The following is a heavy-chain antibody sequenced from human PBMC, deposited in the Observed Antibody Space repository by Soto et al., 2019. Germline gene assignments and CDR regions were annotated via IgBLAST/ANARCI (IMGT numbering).Heavy chain of an antibody. J-gene: IGHJ4*02. CDR1: GDSISRYY. D-gene: IGHD6-13*01. CDR3: ARLISSTWYYFDV. V-gene: IGHV4-4*07. CDR2: MFVTGST. Sequence: QVHLQESGPGLVKPSETLSLTCNISGDSISRYYWSWIRQPAGKGLEWIGRMFVTGSTNYNPSLKIRVTLSLATSNNQFPLELKSVTAADTAVYYCARLISSTWYYFDVWGLGTLVTVSS.